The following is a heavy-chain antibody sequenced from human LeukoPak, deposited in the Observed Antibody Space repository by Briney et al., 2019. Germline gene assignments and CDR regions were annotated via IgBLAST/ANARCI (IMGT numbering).Heavy chain of an antibody. V-gene: IGHV3-21*01. J-gene: IGHJ4*02. CDR2: IISSSNYI. Sequence: GGSLRLSCAASGFTFSSYSMNWVRQAPGKGLEWVSSIISSSNYIYYADSVKGRFTISRDNAKNSLYLQMNSLRVEDTAVYYCASSDVDIVATIGSFDYWGQGTLVTVCS. CDR3: ASSDVDIVATIGSFDY. D-gene: IGHD5-12*01. CDR1: GFTFSSYS.